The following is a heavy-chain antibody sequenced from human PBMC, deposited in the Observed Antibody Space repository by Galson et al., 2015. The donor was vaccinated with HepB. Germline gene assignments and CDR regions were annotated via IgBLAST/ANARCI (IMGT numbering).Heavy chain of an antibody. J-gene: IGHJ4*02. Sequence: PALVKPTQTLTLTCTFSGFSLSTSGVGVGWIRQPPGKALEWLALIYWDDDKRYSPSLKSRLTITKDTSKNQVVLTMTNMDPVDTATYYCAHSSPYGSGSYYPYYFDYWGQGTLVTVSS. CDR3: AHSSPYGSGSYYPYYFDY. V-gene: IGHV2-5*02. D-gene: IGHD3-10*01. CDR2: IYWDDDK. CDR1: GFSLSTSGVG.